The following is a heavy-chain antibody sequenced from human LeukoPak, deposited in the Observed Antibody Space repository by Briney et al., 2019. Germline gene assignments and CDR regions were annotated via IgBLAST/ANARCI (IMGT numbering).Heavy chain of an antibody. CDR3: AREDTPAYYGSGSYLDNWFDP. J-gene: IGHJ5*02. V-gene: IGHV3-33*01. Sequence: GGSLRLSCAASGVTFRSYGMHWVRQAPGKGLEWVAVIWYNGSNEYYADSVKGRFTISRDNSKNTLYLQMNSLRAEDTAVYYCAREDTPAYYGSGSYLDNWFDPWGQGTLVTVSS. D-gene: IGHD3-10*01. CDR1: GVTFRSYG. CDR2: IWYNGSNE.